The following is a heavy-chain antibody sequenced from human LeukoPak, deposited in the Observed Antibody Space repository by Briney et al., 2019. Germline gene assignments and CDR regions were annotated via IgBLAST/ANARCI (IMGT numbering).Heavy chain of an antibody. CDR1: GYTFTGYY. CDR3: ARAVEAYVGATWFDP. CDR2: INPNSSGT. D-gene: IGHD1-26*01. V-gene: IGHV1-2*02. Sequence: ASVKVSCKASGYTFTGYYMHWVRQAPGQGLEWMGWINPNSSGTNYAQKFQGRVTMSRDTSISTAYMELSSLRSDDTAVYYCARAVEAYVGATWFDPWGQETLVTVSS. J-gene: IGHJ5*02.